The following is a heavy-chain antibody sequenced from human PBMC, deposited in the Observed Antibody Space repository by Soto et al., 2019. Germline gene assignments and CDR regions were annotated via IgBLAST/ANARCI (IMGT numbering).Heavy chain of an antibody. J-gene: IGHJ6*02. CDR3: ARVVGPAGTTGTTYYYYGMDV. CDR2: IIPILGIA. V-gene: IGHV1-69*02. Sequence: GASVKVSCKASGGTFSSYTISWVRQAPGQGLEWMGRIIPILGIANYAQKFQGRVTITADKSTSTAYMELSSLRSEDTAVYYCARVVGPAGTTGTTYYYYGMDVWGQGTTVTVSS. D-gene: IGHD1-1*01. CDR1: GGTFSSYT.